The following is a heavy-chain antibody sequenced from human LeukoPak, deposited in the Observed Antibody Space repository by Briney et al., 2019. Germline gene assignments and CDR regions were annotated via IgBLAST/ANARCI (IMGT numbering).Heavy chain of an antibody. CDR1: GYSLSSGYY. J-gene: IGHJ4*02. V-gene: IGHV4-38-2*01. CDR2: IYHSGST. Sequence: SETLSLTCAVSGYSLSSGYYWGWIRQPPGKGLEWIGSIYHSGSTYYNPSLKSRVTISVDTSKNQFSLKLSSVTAADTAVYYCARLWSGFDYWGQGTLVTVSS. D-gene: IGHD3-3*01. CDR3: ARLWSGFDY.